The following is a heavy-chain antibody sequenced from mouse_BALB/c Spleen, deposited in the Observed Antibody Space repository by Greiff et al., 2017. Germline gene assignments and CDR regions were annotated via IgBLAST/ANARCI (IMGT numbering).Heavy chain of an antibody. V-gene: IGHV5-9-3*01. D-gene: IGHD6-1*01. CDR3: ARQAYNPRAMDY. CDR2: ISSGGSYT. CDR1: GFTFSSYA. Sequence: EVMLVESGGGLVKPGGSLKLSCAASGFTFSSYAMSWVRQTPEKRLEWVATISSGGSYTYYPDSVKGRFTISRDNAKNTLYLQMSSLRSEDTAMYYCARQAYNPRAMDYWGQGTSVTVSS. J-gene: IGHJ4*01.